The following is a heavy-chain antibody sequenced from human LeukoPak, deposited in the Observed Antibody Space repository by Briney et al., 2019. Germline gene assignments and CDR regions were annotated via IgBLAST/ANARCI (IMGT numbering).Heavy chain of an antibody. CDR3: ASRGATMVRGALTPDFDY. J-gene: IGHJ4*02. CDR2: MNPNSGDT. Sequence: ASVKVSCKASGYTFTNYAMNWVRQAPGQGLEWMGWMNPNSGDTKYSQKFQGRVTMTRDTSISTAYMEMSRLRSDDTAVYYCASRGATMVRGALTPDFDYWGQGTLVTVSS. D-gene: IGHD3-10*01. V-gene: IGHV1-2*02. CDR1: GYTFTNYA.